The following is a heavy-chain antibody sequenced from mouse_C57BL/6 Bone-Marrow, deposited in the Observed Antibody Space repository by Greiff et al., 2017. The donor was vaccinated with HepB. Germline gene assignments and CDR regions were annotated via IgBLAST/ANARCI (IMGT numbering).Heavy chain of an antibody. CDR2: IWTGGGT. V-gene: IGHV2-9-1*01. CDR1: GFSLTSYA. J-gene: IGHJ2*01. CDR3: ARRGSHSKEYYFDY. Sequence: VKLVESGPGLVAPSQSLSITCTVSGFSLTSYAISWVRQPPGKGLEWLGVIWTGGGTNYNSALNSRLSISKDNSKSQVFLKMNSLQTDDTARYYCARRGSHSKEYYFDYWGQGTTLTVSS. D-gene: IGHD2-5*01.